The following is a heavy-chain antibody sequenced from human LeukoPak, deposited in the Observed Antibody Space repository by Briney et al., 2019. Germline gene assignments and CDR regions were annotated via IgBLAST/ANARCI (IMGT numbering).Heavy chain of an antibody. Sequence: GASVKVSCTASGYTFTSYYIHWVRQAPGQGLEWMGIINPAGGSTTYAQKFQGSRLTLTRDTSTSTVYMELSSLRSEDTAVYYCARSRVQLHDAAYDYWGQGTLVTVSS. CDR1: GYTFTSYY. CDR3: ARSRVQLHDAAYDY. J-gene: IGHJ4*02. V-gene: IGHV1-46*01. D-gene: IGHD1-26*01. CDR2: INPAGGST.